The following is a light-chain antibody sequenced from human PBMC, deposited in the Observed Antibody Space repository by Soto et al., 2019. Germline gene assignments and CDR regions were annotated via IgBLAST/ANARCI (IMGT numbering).Light chain of an antibody. Sequence: QSALTQPASVSGSPGQSITISCTGSSSDVGSYSLVSWYQQHPGEAPKLIIYEGTKRPSGVSNRFSASKSGNTASLTISGLQPEDEGDYYCSSYSSTSTPWVFGGGTKLTVL. J-gene: IGLJ3*02. CDR3: SSYSSTSTPWV. CDR1: SSDVGSYSL. V-gene: IGLV2-14*02. CDR2: EGT.